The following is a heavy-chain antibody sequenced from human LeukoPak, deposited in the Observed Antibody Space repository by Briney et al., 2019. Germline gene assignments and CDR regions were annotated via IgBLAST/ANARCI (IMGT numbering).Heavy chain of an antibody. J-gene: IGHJ4*02. D-gene: IGHD6-13*01. CDR2: IKQDGSEK. Sequence: GGSLRLSCAASGFTSSDYWMHWVRQAPGKGLEWVANIKQDGSEKNYVASVKGRFTISRDNAKNSLYLQMDSLRAEDTALYYCARGRWAPFDCWGQGTLVTVSS. V-gene: IGHV3-7*01. CDR3: ARGRWAPFDC. CDR1: GFTSSDYW.